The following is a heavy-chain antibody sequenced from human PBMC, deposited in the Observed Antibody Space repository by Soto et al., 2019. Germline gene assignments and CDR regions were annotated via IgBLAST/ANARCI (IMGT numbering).Heavy chain of an antibody. V-gene: IGHV1-46*01. CDR1: GGTFSSYT. D-gene: IGHD5-12*01. CDR2: IIPSGGST. Sequence: ASVKVSCKASGGTFSSYTISWVRRAPGQGLEWMGIIIPSGGSTSYAQKFQGRVTMTRDTSTSTVYMELSSLRSEDTAVYYCARRRGGSGYEPFDYWGQGTLVTVSS. CDR3: ARRRGGSGYEPFDY. J-gene: IGHJ4*02.